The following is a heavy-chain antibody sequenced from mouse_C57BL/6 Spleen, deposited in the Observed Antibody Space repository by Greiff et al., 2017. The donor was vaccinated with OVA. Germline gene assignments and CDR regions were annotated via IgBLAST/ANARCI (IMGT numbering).Heavy chain of an antibody. Sequence: VQLQQSGAELVRPGSSVKLSCKASGYTFTSYWMDWVKQRPGQGLEWIGNIYPSDSETHYNQKFKDKATLTVDKSSSTAYMQLSSLTSEDSAVYYCARRGDYDRWYFDVWGTGTTVTVSS. V-gene: IGHV1-61*01. CDR3: ARRGDYDRWYFDV. CDR1: GYTFTSYW. D-gene: IGHD2-4*01. J-gene: IGHJ1*03. CDR2: IYPSDSET.